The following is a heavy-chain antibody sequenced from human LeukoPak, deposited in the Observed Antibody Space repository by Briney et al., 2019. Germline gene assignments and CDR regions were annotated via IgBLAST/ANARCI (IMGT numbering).Heavy chain of an antibody. CDR1: GLTFSSYD. Sequence: GGSLRLSCAASGLTFSSYDMHWVRQATGKGLEWVSAIGTAGDTYYPGSVKGRFTISRENAKNSLYLQMASLRAGDTAVYYCARGSPHSSSLDYWGQGTLVTVSS. V-gene: IGHV3-13*01. CDR2: IGTAGDT. J-gene: IGHJ4*02. CDR3: ARGSPHSSSLDY. D-gene: IGHD6-13*01.